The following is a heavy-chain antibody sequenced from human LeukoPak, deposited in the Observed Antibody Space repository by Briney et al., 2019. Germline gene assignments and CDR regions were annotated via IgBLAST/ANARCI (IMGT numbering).Heavy chain of an antibody. CDR3: ARGPSGYHNT. CDR1: GFTFSSYE. V-gene: IGHV3-48*03. CDR2: ISSSGNAI. J-gene: IGHJ4*02. D-gene: IGHD5-12*01. Sequence: GGSLRLSCAASGFTFSSYEMNWVRQAPGKGLEWVSYISSSGNAIFYSDSVKGRFTISRDNAKNSVHLQMNSLRAEDTAVYYCARGPSGYHNTGGQGTLVTVSS.